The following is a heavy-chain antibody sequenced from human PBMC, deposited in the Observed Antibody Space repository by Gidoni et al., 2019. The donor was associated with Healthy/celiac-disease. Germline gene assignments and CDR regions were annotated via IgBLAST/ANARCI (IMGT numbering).Heavy chain of an antibody. CDR1: GFPFTSSA. CDR3: AADLDGDSVFDP. V-gene: IGHV1-58*02. Sequence: QMQLVQPGPAVKKTRTSVKVSCKASGFPFTSSAMQWVQQARGQRLEWIGWIVVGSGNTNYAQKIQERVTITRDMSTSTAYKELSSLRSEDTAVYYGAADLDGDSVFDPWGQGTLVTVSS. D-gene: IGHD4-17*01. CDR2: IVVGSGNT. J-gene: IGHJ5*02.